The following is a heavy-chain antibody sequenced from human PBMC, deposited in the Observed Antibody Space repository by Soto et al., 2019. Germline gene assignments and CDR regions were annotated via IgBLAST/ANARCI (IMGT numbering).Heavy chain of an antibody. CDR1: GFNFKDFT. CDR3: ARDDLYDSTGYDS. CDR2: ISSSGSFK. V-gene: IGHV3-21*01. D-gene: IGHD5-12*01. Sequence: EVHLVESGGGLVKPGGSLSLSCTASGFNFKDFTMNRVRQAPGMGLEWVSSISSSGSFKYYADSMDGRFTISRDNAKNSLYLQLTSLRGEDTAVYYCARDDLYDSTGYDSWGQGTLVTVFS. J-gene: IGHJ5*02.